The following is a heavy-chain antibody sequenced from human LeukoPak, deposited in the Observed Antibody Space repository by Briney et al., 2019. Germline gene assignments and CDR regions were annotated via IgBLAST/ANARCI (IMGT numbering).Heavy chain of an antibody. CDR3: AKGVGTTTMVRGVIIPYYYYYMDV. V-gene: IGHV3-11*01. Sequence: GGSLRLSCAASGFTFSDYYMSWIRQAPGKGLEWVSYISSSGSTIYYADSVKGRFTISRDNAKNSLYLQMNSLRAEDTAVYYCAKGVGTTTMVRGVIIPYYYYYMDVWGKGTTVTISS. CDR2: ISSSGSTI. J-gene: IGHJ6*03. CDR1: GFTFSDYY. D-gene: IGHD3-10*01.